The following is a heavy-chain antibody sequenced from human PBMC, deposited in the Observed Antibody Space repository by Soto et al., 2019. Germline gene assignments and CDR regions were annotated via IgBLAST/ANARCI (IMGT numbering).Heavy chain of an antibody. Sequence: GSLRLSCAASGFTFSSYGMHWVRQAPGKGLEWVAVIWYDGSNKYYADSVKGRFTISRDNSKNTLYLQMNSLRAEDTAVYYCARDDIVVVPAAMFSNYGMDVWGQGTTVNVSS. CDR2: IWYDGSNK. D-gene: IGHD2-2*01. J-gene: IGHJ6*02. CDR3: ARDDIVVVPAAMFSNYGMDV. V-gene: IGHV3-33*01. CDR1: GFTFSSYG.